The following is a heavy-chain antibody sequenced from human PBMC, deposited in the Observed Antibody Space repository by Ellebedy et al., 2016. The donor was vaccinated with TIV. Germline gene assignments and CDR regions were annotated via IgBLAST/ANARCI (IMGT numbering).Heavy chain of an antibody. Sequence: GGSLRLSXAASGFTFSSYWMSWVRQAPGKGLEWVANIKQDGSEKYYVDSVKGRFTISRDNAKNSLYLQMNSLRAEDTAVYYCAREAYGSIAVAGDNYYYYYGMDVWGQGTTVTVSS. CDR2: IKQDGSEK. D-gene: IGHD6-19*01. J-gene: IGHJ6*02. CDR1: GFTFSSYW. CDR3: AREAYGSIAVAGDNYYYYYGMDV. V-gene: IGHV3-7*01.